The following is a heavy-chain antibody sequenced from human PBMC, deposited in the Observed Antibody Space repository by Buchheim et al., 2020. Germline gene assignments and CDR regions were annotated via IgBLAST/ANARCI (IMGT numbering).Heavy chain of an antibody. CDR3: ARDSARFLPRYYFDY. V-gene: IGHV3-33*01. CDR2: IWYDGSNK. J-gene: IGHJ4*02. Sequence: QVQLVESGGGVVQPGRSLRLSCAASGFTFSSYGMHWVRQAPGKGLEWVAVIWYDGSNKYYADSVKGRFTISRDNSKNTLYLQRNSLRAEDTAVYYWARDSARFLPRYYFDYWGQGTL. CDR1: GFTFSSYG. D-gene: IGHD2/OR15-2a*01.